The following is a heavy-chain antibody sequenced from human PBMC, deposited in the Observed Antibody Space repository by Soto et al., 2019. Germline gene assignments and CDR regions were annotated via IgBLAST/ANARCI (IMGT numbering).Heavy chain of an antibody. CDR3: AKDTSEIPIVVVTADRGSYFDY. V-gene: IGHV3-30*18. Sequence: PGGSLRLSCASSGFTFSSYGMHWVRQAPGKGLEWVAVISYDGSNKYYADSVKGRFTISRDNSKNTLYLQMNSLRAEDTAVYYCAKDTSEIPIVVVTADRGSYFDYWGQGTLVTVSS. CDR1: GFTFSSYG. J-gene: IGHJ4*02. D-gene: IGHD2-21*02. CDR2: ISYDGSNK.